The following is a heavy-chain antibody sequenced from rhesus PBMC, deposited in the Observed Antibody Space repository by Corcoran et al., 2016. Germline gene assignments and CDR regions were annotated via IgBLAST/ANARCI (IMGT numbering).Heavy chain of an antibody. Sequence: QVQLQESGPGLVKPSETPSLTCAVPGCSYSGAYWGWIRQPPGKGLDVIGYINGRSGSTDYNPSLKSRVTISTDTSKNQFSLKLSSVTAADTAVYYCARSRMDVWGRGVLVTVSS. J-gene: IGHJ5-2*02. CDR2: INGRSGST. CDR3: ARSRMDV. CDR1: GCSYSGAY. V-gene: IGHV4-165*01.